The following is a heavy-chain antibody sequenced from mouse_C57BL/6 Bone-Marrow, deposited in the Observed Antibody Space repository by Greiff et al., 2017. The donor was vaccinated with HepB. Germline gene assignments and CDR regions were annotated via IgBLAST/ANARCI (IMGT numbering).Heavy chain of an antibody. Sequence: QVQLQQPGAELVKPGASVKLSCKASGYTFTSYWMHWVKQRPGQGLEWIGMINPNTGSTNYNEKLKSKATLTVDKSSSTAYMQPSRLTSEDSAVYYCARDGDGRFAYWGQGTMVTVSA. D-gene: IGHD2-3*01. CDR3: ARDGDGRFAY. V-gene: IGHV1-64*01. J-gene: IGHJ3*01. CDR2: INPNTGST. CDR1: GYTFTSYW.